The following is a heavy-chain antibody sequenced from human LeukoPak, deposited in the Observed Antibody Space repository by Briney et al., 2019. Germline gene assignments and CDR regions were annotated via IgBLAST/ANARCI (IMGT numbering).Heavy chain of an antibody. J-gene: IGHJ3*01. D-gene: IGHD3-16*01. Sequence: GGSLRLSCAASGFTFSSYNMNWVRQAPGKGLEWVSSISGSSNYIYYADSVEGRFTISRDNAKNSLYLQVNSLRAEDTAVYYCARARSTMMMFAAFDVWGQGTTVTVSS. CDR3: ARARSTMMMFAAFDV. CDR2: ISGSSNYI. CDR1: GFTFSSYN. V-gene: IGHV3-21*01.